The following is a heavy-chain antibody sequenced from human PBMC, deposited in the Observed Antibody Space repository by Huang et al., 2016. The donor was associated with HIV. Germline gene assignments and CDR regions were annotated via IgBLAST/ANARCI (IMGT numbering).Heavy chain of an antibody. J-gene: IGHJ4*02. CDR2: ISPQVRAR. V-gene: IGHV1-69*01. CDR3: ARSLRYQYDSRSYWGRDFDY. D-gene: IGHD3-16*01. CDR1: GGSFSDQV. Sequence: QVQLEQSGPAVRKPGSSVKVSCQASGGSFSDQVISWVRQAPGQGFEWMGGISPQVRARTEAKELKGRDTMTADGSTATINMKLNSRTSEDTAVYYCARSLRYQYDSRSYWGRDFDYWGQGTLVTVSS.